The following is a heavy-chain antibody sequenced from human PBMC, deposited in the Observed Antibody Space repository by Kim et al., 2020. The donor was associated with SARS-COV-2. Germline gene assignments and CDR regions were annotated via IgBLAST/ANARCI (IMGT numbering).Heavy chain of an antibody. J-gene: IGHJ4*02. CDR1: GGSISSGGYY. V-gene: IGHV4-31*03. CDR2: IYYSGST. Sequence: SETLSLTCTVSGGSISSGGYYWSWIRQHPGKGLEWIGYIYYSGSTYYNPSLKSRVTISVDTSKNQFSLKLSSVTAADTAVYYCARVPYYYDSSGYYYDDYWGKGTLVTVSS. D-gene: IGHD3-22*01. CDR3: ARVPYYYDSSGYYYDDY.